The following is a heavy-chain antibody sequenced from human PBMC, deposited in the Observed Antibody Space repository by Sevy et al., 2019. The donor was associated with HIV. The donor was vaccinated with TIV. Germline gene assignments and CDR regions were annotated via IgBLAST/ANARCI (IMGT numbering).Heavy chain of an antibody. V-gene: IGHV3-48*02. CDR3: ARDWVAGGAFDI. Sequence: GGSLRLSCATSGFTFSSYTTNWVRQAPGKGLEWISYISSSGTSIYYADSVKGRFTISRDNAKDSLYLQMNSLRDEDTAVYYCARDWVAGGAFDIWGQGTMVTVSS. CDR2: ISSSGTSI. CDR1: GFTFSSYT. D-gene: IGHD1-26*01. J-gene: IGHJ3*02.